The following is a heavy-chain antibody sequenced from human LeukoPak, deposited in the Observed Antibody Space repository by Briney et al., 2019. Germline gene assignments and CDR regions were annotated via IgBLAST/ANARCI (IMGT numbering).Heavy chain of an antibody. CDR1: GFAVSSNY. V-gene: IGHV3-53*04. CDR3: ARAFYQYGSGSFDYYYGMDV. Sequence: GGSLRLSCAASGFAVSSNYMNWVRQAPGKGLEGVSVIYTGGRTYYADSVKGRFTISRHDSNNTLYLQMNSLRAEDTAVYYCARAFYQYGSGSFDYYYGMDVWGQGTTVTVSS. D-gene: IGHD3-10*01. CDR2: IYTGGRT. J-gene: IGHJ6*02.